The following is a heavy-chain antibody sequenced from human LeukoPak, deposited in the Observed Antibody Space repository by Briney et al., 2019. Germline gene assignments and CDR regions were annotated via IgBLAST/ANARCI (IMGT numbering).Heavy chain of an antibody. CDR1: GYSFSTFG. Sequence: GASVKASCKPSGYSFSTFGISWVRQAPGQGLEWMGWISVYNGDTKYAQNFQGRVTMSTDTSTSTAYMELRSLRFDDTAVYYCARDGGLYYGSGTFVGVWGQGTLVTVSS. CDR3: ARDGGLYYGSGTFVGV. CDR2: ISVYNGDT. J-gene: IGHJ4*02. V-gene: IGHV1-18*01. D-gene: IGHD3-10*01.